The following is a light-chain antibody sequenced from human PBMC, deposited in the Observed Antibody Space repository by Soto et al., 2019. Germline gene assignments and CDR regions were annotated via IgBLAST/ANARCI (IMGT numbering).Light chain of an antibody. CDR3: QQYGNSRGT. CDR2: GAS. Sequence: IVLTQSPATLSLSPGKRATLSCRASQSVSSNLAWYQQKPGQAPRLLIYGASTRATGIPDRFSGSGSGTDFTLTISGLEPEDFAVYYCQQYGNSRGTFGQGTKVDIK. CDR1: QSVSSN. J-gene: IGKJ1*01. V-gene: IGKV3-20*01.